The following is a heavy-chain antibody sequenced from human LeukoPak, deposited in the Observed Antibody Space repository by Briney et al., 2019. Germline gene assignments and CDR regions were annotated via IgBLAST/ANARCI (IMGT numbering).Heavy chain of an antibody. CDR3: ARAATTVTRYWFDP. V-gene: IGHV4-59*01. D-gene: IGHD4-17*01. J-gene: IGHJ5*02. CDR1: GGSISSYY. CDR2: IYYSGST. Sequence: SETLSLTCTVSGGSISSYYWSWIRQPPGKGLEWIGYIYYSGSTNYNPSLKSRVTISVDTSKNQFSLKLSSVTAADTAVYYCARAATTVTRYWFDPWGQGTLVTVSS.